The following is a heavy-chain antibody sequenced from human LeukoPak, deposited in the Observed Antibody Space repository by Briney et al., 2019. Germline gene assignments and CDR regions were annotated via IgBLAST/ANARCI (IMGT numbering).Heavy chain of an antibody. CDR3: ARDTYYDFWSGYYIPPPDY. J-gene: IGHJ4*02. CDR1: GFTFDDYA. Sequence: GGSLRLSCAASGFTFDDYAMRWVRQAPGKGLEWVSGISWNSGSIGYADSVKGRFTISRDNAKNSLYLQMNSMRAEDTAVYYCARDTYYDFWSGYYIPPPDYWGQGTLVTVSS. V-gene: IGHV3-9*01. CDR2: ISWNSGSI. D-gene: IGHD3-3*01.